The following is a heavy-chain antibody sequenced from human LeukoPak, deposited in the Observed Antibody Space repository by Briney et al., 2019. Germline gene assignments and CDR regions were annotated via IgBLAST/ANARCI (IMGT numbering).Heavy chain of an antibody. V-gene: IGHV1-2*02. CDR2: INPNSGGT. J-gene: IGHJ6*03. D-gene: IGHD3-22*01. CDR3: ARTSNYDSSGYPYYYYYMDV. CDR1: GYTFTGYY. Sequence: ASVKVSCKXSGYTFTGYYMHWVRQAPGQGLEWMGWINPNSGGTNYPQKFQGRVTMTRDTSISTAYMELSRLRSDDTAVYYCARTSNYDSSGYPYYYYYMDVWGKGTTVTVSS.